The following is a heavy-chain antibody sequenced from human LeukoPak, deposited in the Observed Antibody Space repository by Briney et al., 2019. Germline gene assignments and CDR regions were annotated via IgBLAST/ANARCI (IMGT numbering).Heavy chain of an antibody. J-gene: IGHJ5*02. CDR1: GFTFSSYW. D-gene: IGHD2-21*01. V-gene: IGHV3-74*01. CDR2: IDTDGSST. Sequence: GGSLRLSCAASGFTFSSYWMHWVRQAPGKGLVWVSRIDTDGSSTRYEDSVKGRFTISRDNAKNMLYLQMNSLRAEDTAVYYCVRDAVYCGGDCYLFDPWGQGTLVTVSS. CDR3: VRDAVYCGGDCYLFDP.